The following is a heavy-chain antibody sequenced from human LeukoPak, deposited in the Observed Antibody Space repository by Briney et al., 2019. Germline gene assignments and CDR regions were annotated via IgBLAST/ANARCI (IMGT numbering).Heavy chain of an antibody. CDR1: GGSISSYY. J-gene: IGHJ3*02. Sequence: SETLSLTCTVSGGSISSYYWSWIRQPPGKGLEWIGYIYYSGSTNYNPSLKSRVTISVDTSKNQFSLKLSSVTAADTAVYYCAGRVVPVIRDAFDIWGQGTMVTVSS. CDR2: IYYSGST. V-gene: IGHV4-59*01. CDR3: AGRVVPVIRDAFDI. D-gene: IGHD2-2*01.